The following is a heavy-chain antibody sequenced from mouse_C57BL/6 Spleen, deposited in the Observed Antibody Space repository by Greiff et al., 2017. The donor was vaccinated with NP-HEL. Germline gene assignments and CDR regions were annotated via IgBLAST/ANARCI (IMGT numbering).Heavy chain of an antibody. J-gene: IGHJ3*01. D-gene: IGHD2-5*01. CDR2: IRLKSDNYAT. V-gene: IGHV6-3*01. CDR3: TDSNFAY. Sequence: EVKVEESGGGLVQPGGSMKLSCVASGFTFSNYWLNWVRQSPEKGLEWVAQIRLKSDNYATHYAESVKGRFTISRDDSKSSVYLQMNNLRAEDTGIYYCTDSNFAYWGQGTLVTVSA. CDR1: GFTFSNYW.